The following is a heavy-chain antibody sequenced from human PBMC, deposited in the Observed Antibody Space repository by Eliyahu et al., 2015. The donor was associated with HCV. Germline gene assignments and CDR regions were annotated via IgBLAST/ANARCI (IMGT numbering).Heavy chain of an antibody. J-gene: IGHJ4*02. V-gene: IGHV1-69*01. CDR3: ASAMKGEMVQGVIITFPTDY. CDR2: IIPIFGTA. D-gene: IGHD3-10*01. Sequence: QVQLVQSGAEVKKPGSSVKVSCKASGGTFSSYAXSXVRQAPGQGLEWMGGIIPIFGTANYAQKFQGRVTITADESTSTAYMELSSLRSEDTAVYYCASAMKGEMVQGVIITFPTDYWGQGTLVTVSS. CDR1: GGTFSSYA.